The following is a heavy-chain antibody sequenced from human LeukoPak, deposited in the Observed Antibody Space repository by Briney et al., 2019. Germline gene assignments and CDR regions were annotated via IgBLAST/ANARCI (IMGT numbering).Heavy chain of an antibody. CDR1: GFTFSSYA. CDR2: ISGSGGST. Sequence: GGSLRLSCAASGFTFSSYAMSWVRQAPGKGLEWVSAISGSGGSTYYADSVKGRFTISRDSSKNTLYLQMNSLRAEDTAVYYCANSAEVWELPWFDPWGQGTLVTVSS. D-gene: IGHD1-26*01. V-gene: IGHV3-23*01. CDR3: ANSAEVWELPWFDP. J-gene: IGHJ5*02.